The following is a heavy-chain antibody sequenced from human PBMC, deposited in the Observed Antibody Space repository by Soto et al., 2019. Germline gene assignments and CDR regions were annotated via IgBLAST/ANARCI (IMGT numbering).Heavy chain of an antibody. CDR1: GGSVSSGSYY. Sequence: QVQLQESGPGLVKPSETLSLTCTVSGGSVSSGSYYWSWIRQPPGKGLEWIGYIYYSGSTNYNPSLKSRVTISVDTSKNQFSLKLSSVTAADTAVYYCARGKPGIAVDGTLPFDYWGQGTLVTVSS. J-gene: IGHJ4*02. CDR2: IYYSGST. V-gene: IGHV4-61*01. CDR3: ARGKPGIAVDGTLPFDY. D-gene: IGHD6-19*01.